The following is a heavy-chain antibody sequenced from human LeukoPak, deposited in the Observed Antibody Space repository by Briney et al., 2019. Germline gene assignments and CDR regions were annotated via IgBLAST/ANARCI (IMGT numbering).Heavy chain of an antibody. J-gene: IGHJ6*03. D-gene: IGHD6-19*01. CDR1: GFTFSSYA. V-gene: IGHV3-30-3*01. Sequence: GGSLRLSCAASGFTFSSYAIHWVRQAPGKGLEWVAVISYDGSNKYYADSVKGRFTISRDNSKNTLYLQMNSLRAEDTAVYYCARDPSYSSGWYYYYYYMDVWGKGTTVTVSS. CDR3: ARDPSYSSGWYYYYYYMDV. CDR2: ISYDGSNK.